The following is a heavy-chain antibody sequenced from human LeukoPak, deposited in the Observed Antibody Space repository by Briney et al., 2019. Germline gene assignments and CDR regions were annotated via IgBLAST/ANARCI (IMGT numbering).Heavy chain of an antibody. CDR3: ARGATTWIQLTFDY. D-gene: IGHD5-18*01. CDR2: TYYRSKWYN. V-gene: IGHV6-1*01. Sequence: SQTLSLTCAISGDSVSSNSAAWNWIRQSPSRGLEWLGRTYYRSKWYNDYAVSVKSRITINPDISKNQFSLQLNSVTPEDTAVYYCARGATTWIQLTFDYWGQGTLVTVSS. J-gene: IGHJ4*02. CDR1: GDSVSSNSAA.